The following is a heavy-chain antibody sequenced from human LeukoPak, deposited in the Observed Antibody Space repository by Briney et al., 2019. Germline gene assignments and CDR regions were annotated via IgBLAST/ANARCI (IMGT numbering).Heavy chain of an antibody. CDR2: IYYSGSA. D-gene: IGHD3-16*01. J-gene: IGHJ5*02. V-gene: IGHV4-39*07. CDR1: GGSISSNSYY. CDR3: ARKRFNYSGHVWGVSWFDP. Sequence: SETLSLTCTVSGGSISSNSYYWGWIRQPPGKGLEWIGSIYYSGSAYYNPSLKSRVTISVDTSKNQFSLKLSSVTAADTAVYYCARKRFNYSGHVWGVSWFDPWGQGTLVTVSS.